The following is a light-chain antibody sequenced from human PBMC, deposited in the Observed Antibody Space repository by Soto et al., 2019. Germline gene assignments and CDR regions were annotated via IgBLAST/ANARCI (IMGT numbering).Light chain of an antibody. CDR3: QQYGNSIT. J-gene: IGKJ4*01. CDR2: VAS. V-gene: IGKV3-20*01. Sequence: IVLTQSPGTLSLSPGERATPSCRATQSVSSSFLAWYQQRPGQAPRLLIFVASNRATGIPDRFSGSGSGTDFSLTISRLEPEDCAVYYCQQYGNSITFGGGTKVEIK. CDR1: QSVSSSF.